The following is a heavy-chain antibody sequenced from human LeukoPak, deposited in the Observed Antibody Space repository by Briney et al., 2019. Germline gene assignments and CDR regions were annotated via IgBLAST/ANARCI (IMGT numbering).Heavy chain of an antibody. J-gene: IGHJ4*02. CDR2: IRYDGSNK. CDR3: ARLYGGTLDY. CDR1: GFTFSSYG. V-gene: IGHV3-30*02. D-gene: IGHD4-23*01. Sequence: GGSLRLSCAASGFTFSSYGMHWVRQAPGKGLEWVAFIRYDGSNKYYADSVKGRFTISRDNSKNTLYLQMNSLRAEDTAVYYCARLYGGTLDYWGQGTLVTVSS.